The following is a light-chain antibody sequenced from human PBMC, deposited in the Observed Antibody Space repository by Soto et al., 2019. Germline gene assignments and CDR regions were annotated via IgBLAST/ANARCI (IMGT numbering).Light chain of an antibody. CDR3: ASYTIKTTYV. V-gene: IGLV2-14*01. CDR2: EVS. Sequence: QSALTQPASVSGSPGQAITISCTGTNVDVGGYNYVSWYRHHPGKAPKLLIFEVSNRPSGVSNRFSGSKSGNTASLTISGLQSEDEADYYCASYTIKTTYVFGSGTKVTVL. J-gene: IGLJ1*01. CDR1: NVDVGGYNY.